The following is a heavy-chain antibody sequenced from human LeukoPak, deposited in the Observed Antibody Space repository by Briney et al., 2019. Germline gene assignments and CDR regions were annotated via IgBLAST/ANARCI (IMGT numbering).Heavy chain of an antibody. V-gene: IGHV1-18*01. D-gene: IGHD6-13*01. CDR1: GYTFTTYG. CDR2: ISGKNGNT. Sequence: ASVKVSCKASGYTFTTYGITWVRQAPGQGLEWMGWISGKNGNTKYAQKFQGRVTMTTDTSTSTAHMELMSLRSDDTAVYYCARVLLKYSSSFDYWGQGTLVTVSS. CDR3: ARVLLKYSSSFDY. J-gene: IGHJ4*02.